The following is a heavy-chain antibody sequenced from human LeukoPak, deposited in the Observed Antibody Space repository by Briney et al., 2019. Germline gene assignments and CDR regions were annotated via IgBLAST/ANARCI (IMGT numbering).Heavy chain of an antibody. CDR3: ARGPPYYGSLYYYMDV. CDR2: ISPDGSGRK. Sequence: GGSLRLSCAVSGFTFNNCWMGWVRQAPGKGLEWVASISPDGSGRKYSVDSMKGRFTMSRDNAKNSLYLQMNSLRAEDTAIYYCARGPPYYGSLYYYMDVWGKGTTVTVSS. V-gene: IGHV3-7*01. J-gene: IGHJ6*03. D-gene: IGHD3-10*01. CDR1: GFTFNNCW.